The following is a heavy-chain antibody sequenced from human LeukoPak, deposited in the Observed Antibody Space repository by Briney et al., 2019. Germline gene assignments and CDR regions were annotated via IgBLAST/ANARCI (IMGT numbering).Heavy chain of an antibody. V-gene: IGHV3-30*18. CDR3: AKEYDDILTGYSGGFDY. CDR1: GFTFSSYA. J-gene: IGHJ4*02. Sequence: PGGSLRLSCAASGFTFSSYAMSWVRQAPGKGLEWVAVISYDGSNKYYADSVKGRFTISRDNSKNTLYLQMNSLRAEDTAVYYCAKEYDDILTGYSGGFDYWGQGTLVTVSS. D-gene: IGHD3-9*01. CDR2: ISYDGSNK.